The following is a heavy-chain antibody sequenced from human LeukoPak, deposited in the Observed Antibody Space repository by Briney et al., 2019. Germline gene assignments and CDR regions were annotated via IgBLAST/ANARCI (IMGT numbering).Heavy chain of an antibody. Sequence: ASVKVSCKASGGTFSSYAISWVRQAPGQGLEWMGRIIPFFGTTNYAQKFQGRVSITTDGSTSTAYMELSSLTSEDTAVYYCARETIPILASNHYFDNWGQGTLVTVSS. CDR1: GGTFSSYA. CDR3: ARETIPILASNHYFDN. D-gene: IGHD3-9*01. J-gene: IGHJ4*02. V-gene: IGHV1-69*05. CDR2: IIPFFGTT.